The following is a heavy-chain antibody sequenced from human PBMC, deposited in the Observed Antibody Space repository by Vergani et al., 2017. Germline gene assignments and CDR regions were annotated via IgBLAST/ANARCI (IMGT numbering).Heavy chain of an antibody. J-gene: IGHJ2*01. CDR3: IKDIAASGNYWYFDL. Sequence: VQILQSGGGVVQPGGSLRLSCTASGFTFDDYAMHWVRQAPGKGLEWVSGINWNSDSIAYADPVKGRFTISRDNAKNSLYLQMNSLRAEDTALYYCIKDIAASGNYWYFDLWGRGTLVTVSS. CDR2: INWNSDSI. D-gene: IGHD6-13*01. CDR1: GFTFDDYA. V-gene: IGHV3-9*01.